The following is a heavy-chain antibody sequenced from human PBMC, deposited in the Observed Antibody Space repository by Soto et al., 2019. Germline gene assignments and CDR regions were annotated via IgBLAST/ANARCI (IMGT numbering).Heavy chain of an antibody. Sequence: GESLKICCQVSGYSFTRNWIAWVRQMPGKGLEWMGSIYPGDSDTRYSPSFQGQVTISADKSINTAYLQWSSLKVSDTAMYYCARHSGTAESDSHWGQGTLVTVSS. CDR2: IYPGDSDT. D-gene: IGHD6-13*01. CDR1: GYSFTRNW. V-gene: IGHV5-51*01. J-gene: IGHJ1*01. CDR3: ARHSGTAESDSH.